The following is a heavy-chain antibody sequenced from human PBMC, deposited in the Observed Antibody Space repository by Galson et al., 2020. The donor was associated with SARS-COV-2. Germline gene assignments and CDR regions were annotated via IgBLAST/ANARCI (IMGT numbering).Heavy chain of an antibody. D-gene: IGHD3-3*01. CDR3: ARWFGVVIIPHYYYYMDV. Sequence: DSVKVSCKASGYTFTSYGISWVRQAPGQGLEWMGWISAYNGNTNYAQKLQGRVTMTTDTSTSTAYMELRSLRSDDTAVYYCARWFGVVIIPHYYYYMDVWGKGTTVTVSS. CDR1: GYTFTSYG. CDR2: ISAYNGNT. J-gene: IGHJ6*03. V-gene: IGHV1-18*01.